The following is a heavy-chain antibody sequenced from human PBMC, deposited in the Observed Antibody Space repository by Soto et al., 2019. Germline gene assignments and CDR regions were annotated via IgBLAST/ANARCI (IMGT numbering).Heavy chain of an antibody. CDR1: GFTFSSYS. D-gene: IGHD2-15*01. V-gene: IGHV3-21*01. CDR3: ARDDSLNWFDP. J-gene: IGHJ5*02. Sequence: EVQLVESGGGLVKPGGSLRLSCAASGFTFSSYSMNWVRQAPGKGLEWVSSISSSSRYIYYADSVKGRFTISRDNAKNSLYLQMNSLRAEDTAVYYCARDDSLNWFDPWGQGTLVTVSS. CDR2: ISSSSRYI.